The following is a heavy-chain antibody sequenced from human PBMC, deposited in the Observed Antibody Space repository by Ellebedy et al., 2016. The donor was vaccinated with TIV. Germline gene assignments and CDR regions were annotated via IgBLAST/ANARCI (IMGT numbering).Heavy chain of an antibody. CDR3: ARGLPQWG. CDR1: GFTFSNYW. V-gene: IGHV3-7*03. J-gene: IGHJ4*02. CDR2: MKQDGREE. D-gene: IGHD6-19*01. Sequence: GGSLRLSCAASGFTFSNYWMTWVRQAPGKGLEWVANMKQDGREEYYVDSVKGRFIISRDNAKNSLYLQMNSLRAEDTAVYYCARGLPQWGWGQGTLVTVSS.